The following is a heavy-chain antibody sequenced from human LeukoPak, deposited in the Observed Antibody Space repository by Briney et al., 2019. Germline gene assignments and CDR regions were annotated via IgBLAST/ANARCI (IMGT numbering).Heavy chain of an antibody. J-gene: IGHJ4*02. CDR3: VRSIAVAAPFDY. CDR2: INPNSGGT. CDR1: GYTFTSYD. V-gene: IGHV1-2*04. Sequence: ASVKVSCKASGYTFTSYDINWVRQATGQGLEWMGWINPNSGGTNYAQKFQGWVTMTRDTSISTAYMELSRLRSDDTAVYYCVRSIAVAAPFDYWGQGTLVTVSS. D-gene: IGHD6-19*01.